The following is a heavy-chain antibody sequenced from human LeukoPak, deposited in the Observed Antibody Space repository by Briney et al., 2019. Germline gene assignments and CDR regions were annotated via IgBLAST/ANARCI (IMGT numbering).Heavy chain of an antibody. CDR1: GGSISSSSYY. V-gene: IGHV4-39*01. D-gene: IGHD3-22*01. CDR3: ARRDDSSGYHKIFDY. Sequence: PSETLSLTCTVSGGSISSSSYYWGWIRQPPGKGLEWIGSIYYGENTYYNPSLKSRVTISIDTSKNQFYLKLSSLTAADTAVYYCARRDDSSGYHKIFDYWGPGTLVTVSS. CDR2: IYYGENT. J-gene: IGHJ4*02.